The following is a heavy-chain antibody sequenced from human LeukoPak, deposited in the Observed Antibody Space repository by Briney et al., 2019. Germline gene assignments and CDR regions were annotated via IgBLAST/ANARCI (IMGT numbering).Heavy chain of an antibody. Sequence: GGSLRLSCAASGVTFSSYAMSWVRQAPGKGLEWVSAISGSGGSTYYADSVKGRFTISRDNSKNTLYLQMNSLRAEDTAVYYCAKFGGRYYYDSSGYYYFDYWGQGTLVTVSS. CDR1: GVTFSSYA. CDR2: ISGSGGST. CDR3: AKFGGRYYYDSSGYYYFDY. V-gene: IGHV3-23*01. D-gene: IGHD3-22*01. J-gene: IGHJ4*02.